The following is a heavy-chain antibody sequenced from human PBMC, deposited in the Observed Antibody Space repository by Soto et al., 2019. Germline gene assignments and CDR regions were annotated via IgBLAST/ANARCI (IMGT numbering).Heavy chain of an antibody. CDR2: ISGSGGST. CDR3: ATSSGDYDYIWGSLDY. J-gene: IGHJ4*02. D-gene: IGHD3-16*01. V-gene: IGHV3-23*01. CDR1: GFTFSSYA. Sequence: EVQLLESGGGLVQPGGSLRLSCAASGFTFSSYAMSWVRQAPGKGLEWVSAISGSGGSTYSADSVKGRFTISRDNSKNTLYLQMNSLRAEDTAVYYCATSSGDYDYIWGSLDYWGQGTLVTVSS.